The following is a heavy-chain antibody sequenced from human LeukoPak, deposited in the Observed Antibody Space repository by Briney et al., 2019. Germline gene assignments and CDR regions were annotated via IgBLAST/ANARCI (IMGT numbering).Heavy chain of an antibody. V-gene: IGHV3-30*18. Sequence: GGSLRLSCAASGFTFSSYGMHWVRQAPGKGLEWVAVISYDGNNKYYADSVKGRFTISRDNYKNTLYLQMNSLRAEDTAVYYCAKDPYCSGGSCYGMDVWGQGTTVTVSS. J-gene: IGHJ6*02. CDR3: AKDPYCSGGSCYGMDV. D-gene: IGHD2-15*01. CDR1: GFTFSSYG. CDR2: ISYDGNNK.